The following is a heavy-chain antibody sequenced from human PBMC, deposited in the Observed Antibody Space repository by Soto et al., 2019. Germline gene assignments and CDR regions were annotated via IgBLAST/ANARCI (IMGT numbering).Heavy chain of an antibody. J-gene: IGHJ4*02. CDR3: AKDQFEANYYGSGSWLPELPFDY. D-gene: IGHD3-10*01. CDR2: INHSGST. CDR1: GGSFSDYY. Sequence: PSETLSLTCAVYGGSFSDYYWSWIRQPPGKGLEWIGEINHSGSTNYNPSLKSRVTISVDTSKNQFSLKLSSVTAEDTAVYYCAKDQFEANYYGSGSWLPELPFDYWGQGTLVTVSS. V-gene: IGHV4-34*01.